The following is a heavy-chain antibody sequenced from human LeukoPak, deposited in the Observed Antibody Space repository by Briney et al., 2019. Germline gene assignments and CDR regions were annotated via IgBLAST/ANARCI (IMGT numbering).Heavy chain of an antibody. Sequence: SETLSLTCTVSGGSISSYYWSWIRQPPGKGLEWVGRIYTSGSTDYNPSLKSRVTMSVDTSKNQFSLNLKSVTAADTAIYYCARGPPPDFDCWGQGTLVTVSS. CDR2: IYTSGST. V-gene: IGHV4-4*07. CDR3: ARGPPPDFDC. CDR1: GGSISSYY. J-gene: IGHJ4*02.